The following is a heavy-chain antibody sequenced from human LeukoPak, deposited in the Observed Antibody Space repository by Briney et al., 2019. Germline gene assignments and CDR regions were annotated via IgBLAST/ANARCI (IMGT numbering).Heavy chain of an antibody. CDR3: ARDCTAMGEYNWFDP. J-gene: IGHJ5*02. Sequence: PSETLSLTCTVSGGSISSSSYYWGWIRQPPGKGLEWIGSIYYSGSTYYNPSLKSRVTISVDTSKNQFSLKLSSVTAADTAVYYCARDCTAMGEYNWFDPWGQGTLVTVSS. D-gene: IGHD5-18*01. CDR2: IYYSGST. CDR1: GGSISSSSYY. V-gene: IGHV4-39*07.